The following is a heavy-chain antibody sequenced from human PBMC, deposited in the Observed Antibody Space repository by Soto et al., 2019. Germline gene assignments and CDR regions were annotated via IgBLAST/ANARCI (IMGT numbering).Heavy chain of an antibody. CDR1: GFTFSSYA. CDR3: ARASGTYDTYFDY. CDR2: ISYDGSNK. Sequence: QVQLVESGGGVVQPGRSLRLSCAASGFTFSSYAMHWVRQAPGKGLEWVAVISYDGSNKYYADCVKGRFTISRDNSKNTLYLQMNSLRAEDTAVYYCARASGTYDTYFDYWGQGTLVTVSS. D-gene: IGHD1-26*01. V-gene: IGHV3-30-3*01. J-gene: IGHJ4*02.